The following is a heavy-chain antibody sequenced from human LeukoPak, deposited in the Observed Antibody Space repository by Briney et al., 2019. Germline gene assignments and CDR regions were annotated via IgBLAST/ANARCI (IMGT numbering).Heavy chain of an antibody. J-gene: IGHJ4*02. CDR2: INHSGST. D-gene: IGHD5-18*01. CDR1: GGSFSGYY. Sequence: SETLSLTCAVYGGSFSGYYWSWIRQPPGKGLEWIGEINHSGSTNYNPSLKSRVTISVDTSKNQFSLKLSSVTAADTAVYYCARVLQLCSMRPIYFDYWGQGTLVTVSS. V-gene: IGHV4-34*01. CDR3: ARVLQLCSMRPIYFDY.